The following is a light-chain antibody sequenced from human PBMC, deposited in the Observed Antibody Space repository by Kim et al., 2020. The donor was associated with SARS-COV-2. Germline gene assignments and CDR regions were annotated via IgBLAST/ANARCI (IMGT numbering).Light chain of an antibody. CDR2: WAS. CDR3: QQYFSTPWT. V-gene: IGKV4-1*01. CDR1: QSVVHSSNNKKY. J-gene: IGKJ1*01. Sequence: ATINCRSSQSVVHSSNNKKYLAWHQQKPGQPPKLLIYWASTRESGVPDRFSGSGSGTDFTLTISSLQAEDVAVYYCQQYFSTPWTFGQGTKVDSK.